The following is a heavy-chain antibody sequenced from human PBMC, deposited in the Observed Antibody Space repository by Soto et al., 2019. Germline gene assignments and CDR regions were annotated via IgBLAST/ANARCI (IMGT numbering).Heavy chain of an antibody. Sequence: EVQLVESGGGLIQPGGSLRLSCAASGFTVSNNYMTWVRQAPGRGLEWISIIYARGDTYYAESVKGRFTISRDNSDNQVYLQMNSLRAEDTAMYYCARERDTTGYILRYWGQGTLVTVSS. CDR1: GFTVSNNY. D-gene: IGHD3-9*01. V-gene: IGHV3-53*01. CDR2: IYARGDT. J-gene: IGHJ4*02. CDR3: ARERDTTGYILRY.